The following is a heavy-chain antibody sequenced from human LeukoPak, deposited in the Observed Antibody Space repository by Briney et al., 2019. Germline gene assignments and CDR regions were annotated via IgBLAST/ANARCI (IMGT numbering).Heavy chain of an antibody. Sequence: SETLSLTCTVSGGSISSSSYYWGWIRQPPGKGLEWIGYIYYSGSTNYNPSLKSRVTMSIDTSKNQFSLRLTSVTAANTAMYYCARVTGGASTSYYYYMDVWGKGTTVTISS. CDR3: ARVTGGASTSYYYYMDV. CDR2: IYYSGST. D-gene: IGHD2-2*01. V-gene: IGHV4-61*05. J-gene: IGHJ6*03. CDR1: GGSISSSSYY.